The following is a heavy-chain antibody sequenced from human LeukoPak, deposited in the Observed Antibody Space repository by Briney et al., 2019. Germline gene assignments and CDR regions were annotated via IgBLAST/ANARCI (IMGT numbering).Heavy chain of an antibody. D-gene: IGHD5-24*01. CDR1: EFTFSTYP. CDR2: ISGSGGAT. Sequence: GGPLRLSCATSEFTFSTYPMSWVRQAPGKGPEWVSAISGSGGATFYADSVKGRFTISRDNSKNTLYLQMNSLRAEDTAVYYCATRGRDGYNANYYGMDVWGQGTTVTVPS. CDR3: ATRGRDGYNANYYGMDV. J-gene: IGHJ6*02. V-gene: IGHV3-23*01.